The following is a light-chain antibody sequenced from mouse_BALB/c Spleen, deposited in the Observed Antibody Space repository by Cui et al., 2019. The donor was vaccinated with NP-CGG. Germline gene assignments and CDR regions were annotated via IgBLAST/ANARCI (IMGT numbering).Light chain of an antibody. V-gene: IGLV1*01. CDR2: GTN. Sequence: QPVLEQVSALTTSPGETVTLTCRSSTGAVTTSNYANWVQEVPDHLFTGLIGGTNNRAPGVPARFSGSLIGDKAALTITGAQTEDEAIYFCALWYSNHWVFGGGTQLTVL. CDR3: ALWYSNHWV. CDR1: TGAVTTSNY. J-gene: IGLJ1*01.